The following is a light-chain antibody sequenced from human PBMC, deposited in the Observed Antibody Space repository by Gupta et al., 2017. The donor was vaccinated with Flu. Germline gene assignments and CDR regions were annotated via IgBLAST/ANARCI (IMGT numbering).Light chain of an antibody. CDR1: QSVSSN. CDR3: QQYNNWFPLT. J-gene: IGKJ4*01. CDR2: GAS. Sequence: EIVMTKSQATWPVSPGEKATLSCRPSQSVSSNLAWYQQKPGQAPRPLIYGASTRATGIPARFSGSGSGTEFTLTISSLQSEDFAVYYCQQYNNWFPLTFGGGTKVEIK. V-gene: IGKV3-15*01.